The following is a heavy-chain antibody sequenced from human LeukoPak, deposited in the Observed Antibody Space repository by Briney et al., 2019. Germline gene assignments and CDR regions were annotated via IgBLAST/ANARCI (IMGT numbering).Heavy chain of an antibody. CDR1: GDSISSSSYY. J-gene: IGHJ5*02. Sequence: PSETLSLTCTVSGDSISSSSYYWGWIRQPPGKGLEWIGSIYYSGSTYYNPSLKSRVTISVHTSKNQFSLRLSSVTAADTAVYYCARGGTIAVAGNNWFDPWGQGTLVTVSS. CDR2: IYYSGST. CDR3: ARGGTIAVAGNNWFDP. D-gene: IGHD6-19*01. V-gene: IGHV4-39*07.